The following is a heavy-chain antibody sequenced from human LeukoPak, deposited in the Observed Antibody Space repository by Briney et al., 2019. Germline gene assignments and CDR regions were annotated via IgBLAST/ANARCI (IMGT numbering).Heavy chain of an antibody. CDR2: INFDGSTR. CDR3: ARANNFDY. Sequence: PGRSLRLSCAASGFTFSNYWLHWVRQVPGKGLVWVSRINFDGSTRNYADSVKGRFTISRDNAKNTLYLQMNSLRVEDTAVYYCARANNFDYWGQGTLVTVSS. V-gene: IGHV3-74*01. CDR1: GFTFSNYW. J-gene: IGHJ4*02. D-gene: IGHD4/OR15-4a*01.